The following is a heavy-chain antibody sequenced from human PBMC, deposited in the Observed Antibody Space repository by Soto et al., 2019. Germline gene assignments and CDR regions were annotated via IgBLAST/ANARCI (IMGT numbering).Heavy chain of an antibody. D-gene: IGHD3-3*01. CDR1: GGTFSSYS. Sequence: QVHLVQSGAEVRKPGSSVKVSCEASGGTFSSYSINWVRQAPGQGLEWMGWISTYNGNTNYAQKFQGRATMTTDTSTTTAYMELRSLKSDDTAVYYCARLLFLEWFDDYWGQGTLVTVSS. CDR2: ISTYNGNT. CDR3: ARLLFLEWFDDY. J-gene: IGHJ4*02. V-gene: IGHV1-18*01.